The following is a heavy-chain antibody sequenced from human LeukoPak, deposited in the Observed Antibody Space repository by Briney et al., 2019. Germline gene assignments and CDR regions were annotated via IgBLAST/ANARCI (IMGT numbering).Heavy chain of an antibody. J-gene: IGHJ4*02. V-gene: IGHV1-2*02. CDR3: AREFLSGWYGY. CDR2: INPNSGGT. CDR1: GYTFTGYY. Sequence: ASVKVSCKASGYTFTGYYMHWVRQAPGQGLEWMGWINPNSGGTSYAQKFQGRVTMTRDMSTSTVYMELSSLRSEDTAVYYCAREFLSGWYGYWGQGTLVTVSS. D-gene: IGHD6-19*01.